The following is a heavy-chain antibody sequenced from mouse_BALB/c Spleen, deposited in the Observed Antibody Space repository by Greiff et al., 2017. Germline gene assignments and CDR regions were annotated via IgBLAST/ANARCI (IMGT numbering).Heavy chain of an antibody. J-gene: IGHJ4*01. V-gene: IGHV14-1*02. D-gene: IGHD1-1*02. Sequence: EVQLQQSGAELVRPGALVKLSCKASGFNITDYYMHWVKQRPEQGLEWIGWIDPENGNTIYDPKFQGKASITADTSSNTAYLQLSSLTSEDTAVYYCARGGYYGMDYWGQGTSVTVSS. CDR2: IDPENGNT. CDR3: ARGGYYGMDY. CDR1: GFNITDYY.